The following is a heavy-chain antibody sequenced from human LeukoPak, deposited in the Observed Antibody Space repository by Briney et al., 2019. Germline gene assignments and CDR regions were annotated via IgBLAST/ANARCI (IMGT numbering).Heavy chain of an antibody. D-gene: IGHD6-13*01. J-gene: IGHJ6*03. V-gene: IGHV1-8*01. CDR2: MNPNSGNT. Sequence: ASVKVSCKASGYTFTSYDINWVRQATGQGLEWMGWMNPNSGNTGYAQKFQGRVTMTRNTSISTTYMKLSSLRSEDTAVYYCARGPEYSSSWFGRFNYYYYMDVWGKGTTVTVSS. CDR3: ARGPEYSSSWFGRFNYYYYMDV. CDR1: GYTFTSYD.